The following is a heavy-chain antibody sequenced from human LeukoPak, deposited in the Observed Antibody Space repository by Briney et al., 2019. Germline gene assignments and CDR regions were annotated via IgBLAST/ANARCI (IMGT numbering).Heavy chain of an antibody. Sequence: GASVKVSCKASGGTFSSHAISWVRQAPGQGLEWMGGIIHIFGTANYAQKFQGRVTITADESTSTAYMELSSLRSEDTAVYYCASRYCSSTSCYGYSYYYYMDVWGKGTTVTISS. V-gene: IGHV1-69*13. J-gene: IGHJ6*03. CDR2: IIHIFGTA. CDR3: ASRYCSSTSCYGYSYYYYMDV. D-gene: IGHD2-2*01. CDR1: GGTFSSHA.